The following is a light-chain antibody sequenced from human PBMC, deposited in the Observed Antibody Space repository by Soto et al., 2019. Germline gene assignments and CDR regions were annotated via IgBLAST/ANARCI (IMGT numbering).Light chain of an antibody. CDR1: SSDVGGYNC. CDR3: SSYTSSSAYV. J-gene: IGLJ1*01. Sequence: QSALTQPASVSGSPGQSITISCTGTSSDVGGYNCVSWYQQHPGKAPKLMIYEVSNRPSGVSTRFSGSKSGNTASLTISGLQAEDEADYYCSSYTSSSAYVFGTGTKV. V-gene: IGLV2-14*01. CDR2: EVS.